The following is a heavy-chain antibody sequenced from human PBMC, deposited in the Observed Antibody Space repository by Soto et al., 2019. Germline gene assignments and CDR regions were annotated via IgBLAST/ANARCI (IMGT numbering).Heavy chain of an antibody. D-gene: IGHD3-10*01. J-gene: IGHJ3*02. V-gene: IGHV3-23*01. CDR2: MSGSGGST. Sequence: GGSLRLSCAASGFTFSSYAMSWVRQAPGKGLEWVSAMSGSGGSTYYADSVKGRFTISKDNSKTTLYLQMHSLRAEDTAVYYCAKEKDYYGSGTYYNTVTYGPFDIWGQGTMVTVSS. CDR3: AKEKDYYGSGTYYNTVTYGPFDI. CDR1: GFTFSSYA.